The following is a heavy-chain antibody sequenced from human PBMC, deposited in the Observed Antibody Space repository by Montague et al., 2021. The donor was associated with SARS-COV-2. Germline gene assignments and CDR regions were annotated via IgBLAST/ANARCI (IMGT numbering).Heavy chain of an antibody. CDR3: AKGFAHSTSSWYERFDY. D-gene: IGHD6-13*01. Sequence: SLRLSCAASGFTFDDYAMHWVRQAPGKGLEWVSLISGDGGNTYYADSVKGRFTISRDNSQNSLYLQMNSLRTEDTAFYYCAKGFAHSTSSWYERFDYWGQGALVTVSS. CDR2: ISGDGGNT. V-gene: IGHV3-43*02. CDR1: GFTFDDYA. J-gene: IGHJ4*02.